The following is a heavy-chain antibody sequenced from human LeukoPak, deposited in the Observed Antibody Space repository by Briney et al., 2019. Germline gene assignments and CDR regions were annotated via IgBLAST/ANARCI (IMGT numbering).Heavy chain of an antibody. J-gene: IGHJ4*02. CDR2: ISGYNGNT. D-gene: IGHD5/OR15-5a*01. CDR1: GYTFTSYG. CDR3: ARDDGVYVLSY. Sequence: ASVKVSCKASGYTFTSYGISWVRQAPGQGLEWMGWISGYNGNTNYAQNLQGRVTVTTDTSTSTAYMELGSLRSDDTAVYYCARDDGVYVLSYWGQGTLVTVSS. V-gene: IGHV1-18*01.